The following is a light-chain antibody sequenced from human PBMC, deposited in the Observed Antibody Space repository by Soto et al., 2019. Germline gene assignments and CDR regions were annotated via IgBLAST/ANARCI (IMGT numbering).Light chain of an antibody. V-gene: IGKV1-9*01. Sequence: DIQLTQSPSFLSASVGDRVTITCRASQGISSYLAWYQQKPGKAPKLLIYAASTLQSGVPSRFIGSGSETEFTLTISRLQPEDFAPYYCQQLTSYPFHTFGVGTKVESK. CDR1: QGISSY. J-gene: IGKJ4*01. CDR3: QQLTSYPFHT. CDR2: AAS.